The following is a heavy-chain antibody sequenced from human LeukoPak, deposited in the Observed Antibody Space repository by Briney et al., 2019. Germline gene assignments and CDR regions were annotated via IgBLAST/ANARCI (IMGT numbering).Heavy chain of an antibody. CDR1: GFTFSSYW. CDR3: AREISTVTTFVHY. D-gene: IGHD4-17*01. J-gene: IGHJ4*02. Sequence: GGSLRLSCAASGFTFSSYWMSWVRQAPGKGLEWVANIKQDESEKYYVDSVKGRFTISRDNAKNSLYLQMNSLRAEDTAVYYCAREISTVTTFVHYWGQGTLVTVSS. V-gene: IGHV3-7*01. CDR2: IKQDESEK.